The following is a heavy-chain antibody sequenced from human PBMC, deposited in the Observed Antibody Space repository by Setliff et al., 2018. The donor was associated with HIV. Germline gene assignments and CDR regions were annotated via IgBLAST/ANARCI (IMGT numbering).Heavy chain of an antibody. Sequence: PGGSLRLSCAASGFRFRSYWMGWVRQAPGKGLESVANVKQDGSATYYVDSVKGRFTISRDNAKNSLYLQMNSLRAEDTAMYYCARDWRHGYDLNFDYWGQGTLVTRLL. V-gene: IGHV3-7*01. D-gene: IGHD5-12*01. J-gene: IGHJ4*02. CDR2: VKQDGSAT. CDR1: GFRFRSYW. CDR3: ARDWRHGYDLNFDY.